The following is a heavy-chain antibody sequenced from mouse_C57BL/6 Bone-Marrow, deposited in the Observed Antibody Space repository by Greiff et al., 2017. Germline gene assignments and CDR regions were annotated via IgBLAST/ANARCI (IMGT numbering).Heavy chain of an antibody. V-gene: IGHV1-69*01. CDR2: IDPSDSYT. D-gene: IGHD1-1*01. Sequence: QVQLKQPGAELVMPGASVKLSCKASGYTFTSYWMHWVKQRPGQGLEWIGEIDPSDSYTNYNQKFKGKSTLTVDKSSSTAYMQLSSLTSEDSAVYYCTREGILRSFDYWGQGTTLTVSS. J-gene: IGHJ2*01. CDR1: GYTFTSYW. CDR3: TREGILRSFDY.